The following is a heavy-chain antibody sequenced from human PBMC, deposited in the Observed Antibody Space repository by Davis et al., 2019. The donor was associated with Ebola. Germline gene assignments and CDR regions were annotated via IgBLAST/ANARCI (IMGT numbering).Heavy chain of an antibody. CDR2: ISAYNGNT. D-gene: IGHD4-17*01. Sequence: ASVKVSCKASGYTFTSYGISWVRRAPGQGLEWMGWISAYNGNTNYAQKLQGRVTMTTDTSTSTAYMELSRLRSDDTAVYYCARDTGTVTTFYGMDVWGQGTTVTVSS. CDR1: GYTFTSYG. J-gene: IGHJ6*02. CDR3: ARDTGTVTTFYGMDV. V-gene: IGHV1-18*01.